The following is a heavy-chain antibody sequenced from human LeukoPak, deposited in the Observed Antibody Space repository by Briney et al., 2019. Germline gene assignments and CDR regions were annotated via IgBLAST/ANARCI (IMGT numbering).Heavy chain of an antibody. CDR1: GFTFSSYW. CDR3: AELGITMIGGV. D-gene: IGHD3-10*02. Sequence: GGSLRLSCAASGFTFSSYWMSWVRQVPGKGLEWVSYISSSGSTIYYADSVKGRFTISRDDAKNSLYPQMNSLRAEDTAVYYCAELGITMIGGVWGKGTTVTISS. CDR2: ISSSGSTI. V-gene: IGHV3-48*03. J-gene: IGHJ6*04.